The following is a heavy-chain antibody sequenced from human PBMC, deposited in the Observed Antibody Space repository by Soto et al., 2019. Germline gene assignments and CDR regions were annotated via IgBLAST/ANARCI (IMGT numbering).Heavy chain of an antibody. V-gene: IGHV5-51*01. J-gene: IGHJ4*02. CDR3: ARLGIAYDFWSGYDFDY. Sequence: GESLKISCKGSGYSFTSYWIGWVRQMPGKGLEWMGIIYPGDSDTRYSPSFQGQVTISADKSISTAYLQWSSLKASDTAMYYCARLGIAYDFWSGYDFDYWGQGTLVTVSS. CDR2: IYPGDSDT. D-gene: IGHD3-3*01. CDR1: GYSFTSYW.